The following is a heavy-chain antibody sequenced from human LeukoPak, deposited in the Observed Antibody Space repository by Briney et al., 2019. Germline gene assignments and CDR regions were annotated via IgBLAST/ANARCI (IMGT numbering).Heavy chain of an antibody. D-gene: IGHD6-13*01. CDR3: ARLPVGYSSSWYPFDY. Sequence: GESLKISCKGSGYSFTSYWIGWVRQMPGKGLEWMGITYPGDSDTRYSPSFQGQVTISADKSISTAYLQWSSLRASDTAMYYCARLPVGYSSSWYPFDYWGQGTLVTVSS. J-gene: IGHJ4*02. V-gene: IGHV5-51*01. CDR2: TYPGDSDT. CDR1: GYSFTSYW.